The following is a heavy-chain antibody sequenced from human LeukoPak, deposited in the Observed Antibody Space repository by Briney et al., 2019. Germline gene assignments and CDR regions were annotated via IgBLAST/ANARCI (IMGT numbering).Heavy chain of an antibody. V-gene: IGHV1-18*01. CDR2: ISAYNGNT. CDR1: GYTFNSYG. D-gene: IGHD3-22*01. CDR3: ARVLSYYDSSGYWGSYYGMDV. J-gene: IGHJ6*02. Sequence: ASVKVSCKASGYTFNSYGISWVRQAPGQGLEWMGWISAYNGNTDYPQKVQGRVTMTTDTSTSIAYMELRSLRSDDTAVYYCARVLSYYDSSGYWGSYYGMDVWGQGTTVTVS.